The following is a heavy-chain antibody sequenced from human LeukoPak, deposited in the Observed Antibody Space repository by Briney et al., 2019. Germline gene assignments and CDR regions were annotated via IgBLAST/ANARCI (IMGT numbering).Heavy chain of an antibody. D-gene: IGHD6-13*01. CDR1: GNSISSGDNY. CDR2: INHSGST. CDR3: ARHTFSSSWYPAGGYNWFDP. J-gene: IGHJ5*02. V-gene: IGHV4-39*01. Sequence: SETLSLTCTVSGNSISSGDNYWSWIRQPPGKGLEWIGEINHSGSTNYNPSLKSRVTISVDTSKNQFSLKLSSVTAADTAVYYCARHTFSSSWYPAGGYNWFDPWGQGTLVTVSS.